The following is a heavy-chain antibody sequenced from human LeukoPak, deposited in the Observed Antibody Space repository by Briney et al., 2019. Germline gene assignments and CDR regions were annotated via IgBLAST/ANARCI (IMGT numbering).Heavy chain of an antibody. CDR2: MSSSGDTI. CDR3: ARANFYGEDY. Sequence: PGGSLRLSCAASGFTFSDYYMSWIRQAPGKGLEWVSYMSSSGDTIYYADSVKGRFTISRDNAKNSLYLQMNNLIAEDTAVYYCARANFYGEDYWGQGTLVTVSS. V-gene: IGHV3-11*01. CDR1: GFTFSDYY. J-gene: IGHJ4*02. D-gene: IGHD4-17*01.